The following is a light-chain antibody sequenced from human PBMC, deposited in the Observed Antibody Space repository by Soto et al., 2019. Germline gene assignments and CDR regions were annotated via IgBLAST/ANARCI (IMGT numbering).Light chain of an antibody. CDR2: GVS. Sequence: EIALTQSPGTLSLSPGERASLSCRASQIVSSSFLGWYQQKPGQAPRLLIYGVSRRATGVPDRFSGSGSGTDFTLTISRLEPEDFAVYYCQHYGSSLRTFGQGTKVDIK. CDR1: QIVSSSF. J-gene: IGKJ1*01. V-gene: IGKV3-20*01. CDR3: QHYGSSLRT.